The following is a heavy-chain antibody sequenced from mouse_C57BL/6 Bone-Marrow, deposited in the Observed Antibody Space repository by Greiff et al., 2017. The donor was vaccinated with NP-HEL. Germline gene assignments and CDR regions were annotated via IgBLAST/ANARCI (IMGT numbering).Heavy chain of an antibody. CDR3: ARRYRGLYYYAMDY. CDR2: ISSGSSTI. D-gene: IGHD2-12*01. V-gene: IGHV5-17*01. J-gene: IGHJ4*01. Sequence: EVNVVESGGGLVKPGGSLKLSCAASGFTFSDYGMHWVRQAPEKGLEWVAYISSGSSTIYYEDTVKGRFTISRDNAKNTLFLQMTSLRSEDTAMYYCARRYRGLYYYAMDYWGQGTSVTVSS. CDR1: GFTFSDYG.